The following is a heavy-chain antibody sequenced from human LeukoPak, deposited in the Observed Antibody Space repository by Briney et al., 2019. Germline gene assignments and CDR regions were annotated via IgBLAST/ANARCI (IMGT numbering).Heavy chain of an antibody. Sequence: PGESLKISCKGSGYSFTSYWIGWVRQMPGKGLEWMGLIYPGDSDTRYSPSFQGQVTISADKSISTAYLQWSSLKASDTAMYYCARHDLYCSSTSCHKYYYYGMDVWGQGTTVTVSS. CDR3: ARHDLYCSSTSCHKYYYYGMDV. D-gene: IGHD2-2*01. V-gene: IGHV5-51*01. J-gene: IGHJ6*02. CDR1: GYSFTSYW. CDR2: IYPGDSDT.